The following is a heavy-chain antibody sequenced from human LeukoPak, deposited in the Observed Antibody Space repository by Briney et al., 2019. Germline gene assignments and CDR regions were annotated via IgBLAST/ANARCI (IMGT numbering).Heavy chain of an antibody. D-gene: IGHD6-19*01. CDR3: ARRADSGDAFDI. Sequence: ASVNVSCKASGYTFTSYYMHWVRQAPGQGLEWMGIINPSGGSTSYAQKFQGRVTMTRDMSTSTVYMELSSLRSEDTAVYYCARRADSGDAFDIWGQGTMVTVSS. V-gene: IGHV1-46*01. CDR2: INPSGGST. J-gene: IGHJ3*02. CDR1: GYTFTSYY.